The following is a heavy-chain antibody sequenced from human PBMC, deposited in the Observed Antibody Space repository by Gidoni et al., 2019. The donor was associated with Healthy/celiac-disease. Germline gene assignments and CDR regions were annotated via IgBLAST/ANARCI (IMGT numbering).Heavy chain of an antibody. Sequence: EVQLVQSGAEVKKPGESLRISCKGSGYSFTSYWISWVRQMPGKGLEWMGRIDPSDSYTNYSPSFQGHVTISADKSISTAYLQWSSLKASDTAMYYCARHPKGDPYYYDSSGYYYDYWGQGTLVTVSS. D-gene: IGHD3-22*01. CDR3: ARHPKGDPYYYDSSGYYYDY. V-gene: IGHV5-10-1*03. CDR2: IDPSDSYT. J-gene: IGHJ4*02. CDR1: GYSFTSYW.